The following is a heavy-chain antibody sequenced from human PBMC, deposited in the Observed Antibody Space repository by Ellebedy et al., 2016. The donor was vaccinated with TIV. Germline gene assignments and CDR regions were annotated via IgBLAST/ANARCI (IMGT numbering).Heavy chain of an antibody. CDR3: TSYIVLDY. J-gene: IGHJ4*02. V-gene: IGHV1-2*02. Sequence: AASVKVSCKASGYRFTDYYIHWVRQAPGQGLEWLGWINPNSGGTNYAEKFQGRVTMTRDTSISTAYMELSSLRSDDTAVYYCTSYIVLDYWGQGTLVTVSS. CDR2: INPNSGGT. CDR1: GYRFTDYY. D-gene: IGHD1-26*01.